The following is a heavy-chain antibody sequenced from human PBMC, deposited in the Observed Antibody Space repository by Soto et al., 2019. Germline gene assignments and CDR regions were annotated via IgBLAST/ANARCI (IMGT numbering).Heavy chain of an antibody. V-gene: IGHV4-30-2*01. CDR2: MYFHGRA. J-gene: IGHJ2*01. Sequence: QVQLQESGSGLVKPAQTLSLTCGVSGDSIDSGGYSWSWLRQPPGKGLEWVGYMYFHGRAYYNPCLRSRVTISRDMSKNQVTLNLTSMTAADTAVYYCARGTMTPTLWWYFDLWGRGILVTVSS. D-gene: IGHD4-17*01. CDR1: GDSIDSGGYS. CDR3: ARGTMTPTLWWYFDL.